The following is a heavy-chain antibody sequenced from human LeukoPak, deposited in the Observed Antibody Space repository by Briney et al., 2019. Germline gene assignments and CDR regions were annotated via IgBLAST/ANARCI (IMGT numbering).Heavy chain of an antibody. Sequence: SQTLSLTCTVSGVSISSGSYYWSWIRQPAGKGLEWIGRIYTSGSTNYNPSLKSRVTISVDRSKNQFSLKLSSVTAADTAVYYCARGPLTLAVAGGFQNWFDPWGQGTLVTVSS. J-gene: IGHJ5*02. CDR3: ARGPLTLAVAGGFQNWFDP. CDR2: IYTSGST. V-gene: IGHV4-61*02. D-gene: IGHD6-19*01. CDR1: GVSISSGSYY.